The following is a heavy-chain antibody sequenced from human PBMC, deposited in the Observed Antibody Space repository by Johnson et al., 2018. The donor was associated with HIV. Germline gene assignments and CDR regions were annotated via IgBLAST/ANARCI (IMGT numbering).Heavy chain of an antibody. D-gene: IGHD3-10*02. CDR1: GITFSNYG. J-gene: IGHJ3*02. V-gene: IGHV3-23*04. Sequence: VQLVESGGGLVQPGGTLRLSCAASGITFSNYGMSWVRQTPGRGPEWVSTISPSSVRTYHADSVKGRFTISRDNSKNTLYLQMNSLRTEDTAMYYCVRDSYYVHAFDIWGQGTMVTVSS. CDR3: VRDSYYVHAFDI. CDR2: ISPSSVRT.